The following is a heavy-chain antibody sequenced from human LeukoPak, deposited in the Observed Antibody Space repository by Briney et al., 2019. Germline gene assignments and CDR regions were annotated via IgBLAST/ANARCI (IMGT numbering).Heavy chain of an antibody. CDR3: ARGGYSGYASLPLYYYGMDV. CDR1: GGSISSGGYS. CDR2: IYHSGST. V-gene: IGHV4-30-2*01. Sequence: SETLSLTCAVSGGSISSGGYSWSWIRQPPGKGLEWIGYIYHSGSTYYNPSLKSRVTISVDRSKNQFSLKLSSVTAADTAVYYCARGGYSGYASLPLYYYGMDVWGQGTTVTVSS. D-gene: IGHD5-12*01. J-gene: IGHJ6*02.